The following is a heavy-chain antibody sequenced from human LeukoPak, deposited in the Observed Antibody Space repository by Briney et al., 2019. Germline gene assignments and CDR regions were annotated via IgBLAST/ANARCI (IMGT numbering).Heavy chain of an antibody. Sequence: GGSLRLSCAASGFTFSSYAMRWVRQAPGKGLEWVAVISYDGGNKYYADSVKGRFTISRDNSKNTLYLQMNSLRAEDTAVYYCATGSSGWYDYYYGMDVWGQGTTVTVSS. CDR1: GFTFSSYA. CDR2: ISYDGGNK. D-gene: IGHD6-19*01. CDR3: ATGSSGWYDYYYGMDV. J-gene: IGHJ6*02. V-gene: IGHV3-30*03.